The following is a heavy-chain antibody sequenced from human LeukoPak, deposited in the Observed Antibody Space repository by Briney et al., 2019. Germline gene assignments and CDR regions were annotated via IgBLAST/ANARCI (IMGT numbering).Heavy chain of an antibody. CDR1: EFTFSSYE. V-gene: IGHV3-48*03. Sequence: GGSLRLSCAASEFTFSSYEMIWVRQAPGKGQEWVSYISSSGSTKYYADSVKGRFTISRDNAKNSLYLQMNSLRAEDTAVYYCARDGHSGSFYPAAFDIWGQGTMVTVSS. J-gene: IGHJ3*02. CDR2: ISSSGSTK. CDR3: ARDGHSGSFYPAAFDI. D-gene: IGHD1-26*01.